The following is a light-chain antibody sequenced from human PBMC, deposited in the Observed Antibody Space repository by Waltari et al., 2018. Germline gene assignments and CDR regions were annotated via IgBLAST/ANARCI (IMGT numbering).Light chain of an antibody. Sequence: QSALTQPASVSGSPGQSITISCTGTSSDVGGYNYVSWYQQHPGKAPKLMLYGVSRRPSGVSNLFSGSTSGNTASLTISGLQAEDEADYYCNSYTSSSTSYVVFGGGTKLTVL. CDR1: SSDVGGYNY. CDR3: NSYTSSSTSYVV. CDR2: GVS. V-gene: IGLV2-14*01. J-gene: IGLJ2*01.